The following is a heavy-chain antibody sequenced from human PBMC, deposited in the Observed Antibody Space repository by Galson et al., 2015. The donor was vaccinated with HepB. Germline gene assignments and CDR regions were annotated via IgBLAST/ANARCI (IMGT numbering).Heavy chain of an antibody. CDR3: ARDSVHYYDSSGYPNWFDP. Sequence: SVKVSCKASGYTFTSYGISWVRQAPGQGLEWMGWISAYNGNTNYAQKLQGRVTMTTDTSTSTAYMELRSLRSDDTAVYYCARDSVHYYDSSGYPNWFDPWGQGTLVTVSS. V-gene: IGHV1-18*04. CDR1: GYTFTSYG. J-gene: IGHJ5*02. D-gene: IGHD3-22*01. CDR2: ISAYNGNT.